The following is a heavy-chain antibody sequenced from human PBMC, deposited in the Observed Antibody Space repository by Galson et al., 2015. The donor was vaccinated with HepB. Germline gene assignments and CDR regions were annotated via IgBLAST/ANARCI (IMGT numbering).Heavy chain of an antibody. J-gene: IGHJ3*02. CDR3: AREFPAGGYYNSSGYGAFDR. D-gene: IGHD3-22*01. CDR1: GYTFIAYA. Sequence: SVKVSCKASGYTFIAYALHWVRQAPGQRPEWMGWINAAKGYTKYSQKFQDRVTITRDTSASTVDMELSSLRSEDTAVYYCAREFPAGGYYNSSGYGAFDRWGQGTMVTVSS. CDR2: INAAKGYT. V-gene: IGHV1-3*01.